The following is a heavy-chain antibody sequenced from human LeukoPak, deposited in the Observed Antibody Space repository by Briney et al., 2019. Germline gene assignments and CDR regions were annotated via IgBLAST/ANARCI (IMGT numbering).Heavy chain of an antibody. D-gene: IGHD3-10*01. CDR3: ARGFRSYLDY. V-gene: IGHV4-39*01. CDR2: MYASGTV. Sequence: SQTLSLTCTVSGGSISSSSHPWSWVRQSPGKGLEWIGSMYASGTVYYNPSLKSRITTSVDSSMNQLSLRLTSVTAADTAVYYCARGFRSYLDYWGQGTLVTVSS. CDR1: GGSISSSSHP. J-gene: IGHJ4*02.